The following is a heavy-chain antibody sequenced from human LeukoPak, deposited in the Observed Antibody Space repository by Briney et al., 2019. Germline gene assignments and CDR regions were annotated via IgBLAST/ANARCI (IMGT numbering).Heavy chain of an antibody. CDR1: GFTFSSYG. Sequence: GGSLRLSCAASGFTFSSYGMHWVRQAPGKGLEWVAFIRYDGSNKYYADSVKGRFTISRDNSKNTLYLQMNSLRAEDTAVYYCAKLVGATDAFDIWGQGTMVTVSS. D-gene: IGHD1-26*01. CDR2: IRYDGSNK. CDR3: AKLVGATDAFDI. V-gene: IGHV3-30*02. J-gene: IGHJ3*02.